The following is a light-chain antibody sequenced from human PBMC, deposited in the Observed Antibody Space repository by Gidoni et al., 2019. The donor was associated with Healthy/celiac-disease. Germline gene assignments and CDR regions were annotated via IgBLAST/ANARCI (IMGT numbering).Light chain of an antibody. CDR3: QQYYSTPPFT. CDR2: WAS. Sequence: DIVMTQSPDSLAVSLGERATINCKSSQSVLYSSNNKNYLAWYQRKPGQPPKLLIYWASTRESGVPDRFSGSGSGTDFTLTSSSLQAEDVAVYYCQQYYSTPPFTFGPXTKVDIK. CDR1: QSVLYSSNNKNY. V-gene: IGKV4-1*01. J-gene: IGKJ3*01.